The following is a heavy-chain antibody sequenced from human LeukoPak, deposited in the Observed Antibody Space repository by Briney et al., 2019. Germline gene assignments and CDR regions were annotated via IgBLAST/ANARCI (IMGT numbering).Heavy chain of an antibody. CDR3: ARNYYDSSGYYGFGPYDAFDI. Sequence: ASVKVSCKASGYTFTDYYMHWVRQAPGQGLEWMGWINPNSGGTNYAQKFQGRVTMTRDTSISTAYMELSRLRSDDTAVYYCARNYYDSSGYYGFGPYDAFDIWGQGTMVTVSS. D-gene: IGHD3-22*01. CDR2: INPNSGGT. J-gene: IGHJ3*02. CDR1: GYTFTDYY. V-gene: IGHV1-2*02.